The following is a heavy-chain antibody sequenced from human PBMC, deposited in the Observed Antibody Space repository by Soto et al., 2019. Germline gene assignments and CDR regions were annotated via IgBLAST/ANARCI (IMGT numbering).Heavy chain of an antibody. J-gene: IGHJ5*02. CDR1: GYTFTSYD. CDR3: ARGYCSGGSCYSGNWFAP. D-gene: IGHD2-15*01. CDR2: MNPNSGNT. V-gene: IGHV1-8*01. Sequence: ASVKVSCKASGYTFTSYDINWVRQATGQGLEWMGWMNPNSGNTGYAQKFQGRVTMTRNASISTAYMELSSLRSEDTAVYYCARGYCSGGSCYSGNWFAPWGQGTLVTVSS.